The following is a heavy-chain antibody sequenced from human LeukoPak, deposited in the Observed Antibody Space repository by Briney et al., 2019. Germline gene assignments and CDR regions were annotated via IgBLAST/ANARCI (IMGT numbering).Heavy chain of an antibody. CDR3: ASMPPITMVRGVISDY. V-gene: IGHV1-18*01. CDR2: ISAYNGNT. J-gene: IGHJ4*02. CDR1: GYTFTSYG. D-gene: IGHD3-10*01. Sequence: ASVKVSCKASGYTFTSYGISWVRQAPGQGLEWMGWISAYNGNTNYAQKLQGRVTMTTDTSTSTAYMELRSLRSDDTAVYYCASMPPITMVRGVISDYWGQGTLVTVSS.